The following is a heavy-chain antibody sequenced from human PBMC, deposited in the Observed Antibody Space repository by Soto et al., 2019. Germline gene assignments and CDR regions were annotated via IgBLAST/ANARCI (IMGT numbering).Heavy chain of an antibody. CDR1: GYTFTSYG. Sequence: QVQLVQSGAEVKKPGASVKVSCKASGYTFTSYGISWVRQAPGQGLEWMGWISAYNGNTNYAQKLQGRVTMTTDTYTNTAYVELRSLRSDDTAVYYCARDLAAAGPFDYWGQGTLVTVSS. V-gene: IGHV1-18*01. J-gene: IGHJ4*02. D-gene: IGHD6-13*01. CDR3: ARDLAAAGPFDY. CDR2: ISAYNGNT.